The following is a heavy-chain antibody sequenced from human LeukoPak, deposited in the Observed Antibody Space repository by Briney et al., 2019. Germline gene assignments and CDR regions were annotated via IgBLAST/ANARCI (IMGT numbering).Heavy chain of an antibody. V-gene: IGHV4-4*07. J-gene: IGHJ4*02. CDR1: GGSISSYY. CDR3: ARVSPNYYDSSGYQGFDY. D-gene: IGHD3-22*01. Sequence: SETLSLTCTVSGGSISSYYWSWIRQPAGKGLEWIGRIYTSGSTNYNPSLKSRVTISVDTSENQFSLKLSSVTAADTAVYYCARVSPNYYDSSGYQGFDYWGQGTLVTVSS. CDR2: IYTSGST.